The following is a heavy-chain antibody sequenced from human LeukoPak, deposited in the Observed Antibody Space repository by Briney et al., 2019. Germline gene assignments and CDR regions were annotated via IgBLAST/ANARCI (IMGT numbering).Heavy chain of an antibody. D-gene: IGHD4-23*01. Sequence: SVKVSCKASGGTFSSYAISWVRQAPGQGLEWMGRIIPILGIVNYAQKFQGRVTITADKSTSTAYTELSSLRSEDTAVYYCARDLATTVVTGDNYWGQGTLVTVSS. CDR3: ARDLATTVVTGDNY. V-gene: IGHV1-69*04. J-gene: IGHJ4*02. CDR1: GGTFSSYA. CDR2: IIPILGIV.